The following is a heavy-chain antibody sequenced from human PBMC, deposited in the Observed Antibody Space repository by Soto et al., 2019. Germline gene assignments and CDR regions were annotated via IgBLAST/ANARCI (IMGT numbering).Heavy chain of an antibody. CDR3: ARQIYSGTYPAHFDF. Sequence: PSETLSLTCTVSGDSIRSSNSIRSYCYWGWIRQPPGKGLEWIGSIYYSGNTYYNPSLKSRVTISVDTSNNQFSLKLSSVTAADTAVYYCARQIYSGTYPAHFDFWGQGALVTVSS. CDR1: GDSIRSSNSIRSYCY. D-gene: IGHD1-26*01. V-gene: IGHV4-39*01. CDR2: IYYSGNT. J-gene: IGHJ4*02.